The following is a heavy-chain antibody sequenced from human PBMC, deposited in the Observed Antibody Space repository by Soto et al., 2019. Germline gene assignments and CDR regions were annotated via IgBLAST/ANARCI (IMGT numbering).Heavy chain of an antibody. CDR2: IYHSGST. V-gene: IGHV4-30-2*01. CDR3: ARGEYSSGWRCNSAYFDY. J-gene: IGHJ4*02. CDR1: GGSISSGGYS. Sequence: SETLSLTCAVSGGSISSGGYSWSWIRQPPGKGLEWIGYIYHSGSTYYNPSLKSRVTISVDRSKNQFSLKLSSVTAADTAVYYCARGEYSSGWRCNSAYFDYWGQGTLVTVS. D-gene: IGHD6-19*01.